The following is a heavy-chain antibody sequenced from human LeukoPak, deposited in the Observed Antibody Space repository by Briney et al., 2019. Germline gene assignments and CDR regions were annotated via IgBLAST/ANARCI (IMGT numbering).Heavy chain of an antibody. Sequence: KTSETLSLTCTVSGDSISDDYHTWMRQPAGKGLEWIGRIHSGGTTNYNPSLMSRVTLSIDKSKKHISLRLTSVTAADTALYYCARDNGSGYTKGYEHYYYYLDVWGKGTTVTVSS. CDR2: IHSGGTT. CDR1: GDSISDDY. J-gene: IGHJ6*03. CDR3: ARDNGSGYTKGYEHYYYYLDV. V-gene: IGHV4-4*07. D-gene: IGHD3-3*02.